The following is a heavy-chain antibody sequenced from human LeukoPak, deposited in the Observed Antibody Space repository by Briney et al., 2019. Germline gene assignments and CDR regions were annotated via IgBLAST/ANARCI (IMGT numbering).Heavy chain of an antibody. Sequence: GGSLRLSCAASGFTLSRYAMRWVRQAPGKGLEWVSAISGSGGSTYYADAVKGRFTISRDNSKNALYLQMNSLRAEDTAVYYCATREYDYGDYYDAFDIWGQGTMVTVSS. D-gene: IGHD4-17*01. CDR2: ISGSGGST. CDR3: ATREYDYGDYYDAFDI. CDR1: GFTLSRYA. V-gene: IGHV3-23*01. J-gene: IGHJ3*02.